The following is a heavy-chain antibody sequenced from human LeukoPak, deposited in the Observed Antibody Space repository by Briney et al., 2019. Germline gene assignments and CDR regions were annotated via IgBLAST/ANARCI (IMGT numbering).Heavy chain of an antibody. CDR1: GYTFTGYY. D-gene: IGHD3-10*01. Sequence: ASVKVSCKPSGYTFTGYYMHWVWQASGQGLEWMGWINPNSGGTNYAQKFQGRVTMTRDTSITTAYMELTSLRSDDTAVYYCARDLFYSVSGTYYNVGRVFNYWGQGTLVTVSS. CDR3: ARDLFYSVSGTYYNVGRVFNY. V-gene: IGHV1-2*02. CDR2: INPNSGGT. J-gene: IGHJ4*02.